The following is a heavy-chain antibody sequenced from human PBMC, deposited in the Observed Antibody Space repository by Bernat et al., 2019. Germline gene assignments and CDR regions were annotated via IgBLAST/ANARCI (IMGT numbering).Heavy chain of an antibody. CDR1: GYTFTSYG. CDR2: ISAYNGNT. D-gene: IGHD3-22*01. CDR3: ARVHYYDSSCYSDDY. V-gene: IGHV1-18*01. Sequence: QVQLVQSGAEVKKPGASVKVSCKASGYTFTSYGISWVRQAPGQGLEWMGWISAYNGNTNYAQKLQGRVTMTTDTSTSTSYMELRRLRSDDTAVYYCARVHYYDSSCYSDDYRGQGTLVTVSS. J-gene: IGHJ4*02.